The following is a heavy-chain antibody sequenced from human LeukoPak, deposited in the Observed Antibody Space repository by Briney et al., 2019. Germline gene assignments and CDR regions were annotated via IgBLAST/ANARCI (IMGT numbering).Heavy chain of an antibody. CDR3: ARVSVGATPIYYYYMDV. CDR1: GYSFTSYW. D-gene: IGHD1-26*01. J-gene: IGHJ6*03. CDR2: IYPGDSDT. Sequence: GESLKISCKGSGYSFTSYWIAWVRQMPGKGLEWMGIIYPGDSDTRYSPSFQGQVTISADKSISTAYLQWSSLKASDTAMYYCARVSVGATPIYYYYMDVWGKGTTVTVSS. V-gene: IGHV5-51*01.